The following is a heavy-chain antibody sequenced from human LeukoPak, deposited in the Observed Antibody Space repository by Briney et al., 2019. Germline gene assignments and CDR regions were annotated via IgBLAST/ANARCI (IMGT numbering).Heavy chain of an antibody. V-gene: IGHV3-30*18. CDR3: AKDLAVAGTDY. CDR2: ISYDGSNK. D-gene: IGHD6-19*01. Sequence: GGSLRLSCAASGFTFSSYGMHWVRQAPGKGLEWVAVISYDGSNKYYADSVKGRFTISRDNSKNTLYLQMNSLRAEDTAVYYCAKDLAVAGTDYRGQGTLVTVSS. CDR1: GFTFSSYG. J-gene: IGHJ4*02.